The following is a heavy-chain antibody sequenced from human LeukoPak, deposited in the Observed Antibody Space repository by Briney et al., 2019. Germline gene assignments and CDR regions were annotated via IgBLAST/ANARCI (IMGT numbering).Heavy chain of an antibody. J-gene: IGHJ4*02. Sequence: GGSLRLSCAASGFTFDDYAMHWVRQAPGKGLEWVTLIRADGFTTYYADSVKGRFTISRDSSKNSLYLQMNSLRTEDSALYYCAKDYYWGQGTLVTVSS. CDR3: AKDYY. V-gene: IGHV3-43*02. CDR1: GFTFDDYA. CDR2: IRADGFTT.